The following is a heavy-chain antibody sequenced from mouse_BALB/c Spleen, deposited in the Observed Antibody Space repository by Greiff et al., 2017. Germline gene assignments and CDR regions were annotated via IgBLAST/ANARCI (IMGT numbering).Heavy chain of an antibody. CDR3: ADGNPYAMDY. Sequence: QVQLQQSGAELVRPGSSVKISCKASGYAFSSYWMNWVKQRPGQGLEWIGQIYPGDGDTNYNGKFKGKATLTADKSSSTAYMQLSSLTSEDSAVYFCADGNPYAMDYWGQGTSVTVS. V-gene: IGHV1-80*01. D-gene: IGHD2-1*01. J-gene: IGHJ4*01. CDR1: GYAFSSYW. CDR2: IYPGDGDT.